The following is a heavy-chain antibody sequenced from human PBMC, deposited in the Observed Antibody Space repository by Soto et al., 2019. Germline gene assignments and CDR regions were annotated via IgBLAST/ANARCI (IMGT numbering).Heavy chain of an antibody. CDR1: GGSFSGYY. D-gene: IGHD6-13*01. V-gene: IGHV4-34*01. Sequence: SGTLSLTCAVYGGSFSGYYWSWIRQPPGKGLEWIGEINHSGSTNYNPSLKSRVTISVDTSKNQFSLKLSSVTAADTAVYYCARDESSSWYTLGDYYYGMDVWGQGTTVTV. CDR3: ARDESSSWYTLGDYYYGMDV. J-gene: IGHJ6*02. CDR2: INHSGST.